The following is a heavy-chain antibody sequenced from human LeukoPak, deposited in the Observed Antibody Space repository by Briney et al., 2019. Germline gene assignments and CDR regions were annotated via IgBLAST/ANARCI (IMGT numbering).Heavy chain of an antibody. CDR1: GFTFSSYS. D-gene: IGHD5-12*01. Sequence: PGGSLRLSCAASGFTFSSYSMNWVRQAPGKGLEWVSSISSSSSYIYYADSVKGRFTISRDNAKNSLYLQMNSLRAEDTAVYYCARGDSGYDRLPDYWGQGTLVTVSS. J-gene: IGHJ4*02. CDR3: ARGDSGYDRLPDY. V-gene: IGHV3-21*01. CDR2: ISSSSSYI.